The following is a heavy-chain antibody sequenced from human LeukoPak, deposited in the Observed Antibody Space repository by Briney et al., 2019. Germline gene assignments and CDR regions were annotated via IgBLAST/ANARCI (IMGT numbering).Heavy chain of an antibody. CDR2: IYYTGST. CDR1: GGSISSYY. V-gene: IGHV4-59*08. D-gene: IGHD3-9*01. J-gene: IGHJ4*02. Sequence: SETLSLTCTVSGGSISSYYGSWIRQPPGKGLEWIGYIYYTGSTNYNPSLKSRVTISVDTSKNQFSLKLSSVTAADTAVYYCARLTKYYDTWYADYWGQGTLVTVSS. CDR3: ARLTKYYDTWYADY.